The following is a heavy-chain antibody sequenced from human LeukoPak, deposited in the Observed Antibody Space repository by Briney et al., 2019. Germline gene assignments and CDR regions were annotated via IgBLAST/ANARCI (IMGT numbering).Heavy chain of an antibody. CDR1: GFTFSSYG. J-gene: IGHJ4*02. Sequence: GGSLRLSCAASGFTFSSYGMRWVRQAPGKGLEWVAVISYDGSNKYYADSVKGRFTISRDNSKNTLYLQMNSLRAEDTAVYYCAKDLMATTLFDYWGQGTLVTVSS. D-gene: IGHD5-24*01. V-gene: IGHV3-30*18. CDR3: AKDLMATTLFDY. CDR2: ISYDGSNK.